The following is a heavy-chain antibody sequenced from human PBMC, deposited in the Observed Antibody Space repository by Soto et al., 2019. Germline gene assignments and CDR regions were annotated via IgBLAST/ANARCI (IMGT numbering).Heavy chain of an antibody. CDR2: ISSSKTYI. CDR3: VRDSGWAFDI. CDR1: GFSFSSYS. J-gene: IGHJ3*02. V-gene: IGHV3-48*02. Sequence: EVQLVESGGGLVQPGQSLRVSCAASGFSFSSYSMNWVRQAPGKGLEWISYISSSKTYIWYADSVKGRFTISRDNDKNSLSLQMNSLRDEDTAVYYCVRDSGWAFDIWGLGTMVTVSS. D-gene: IGHD6-19*01.